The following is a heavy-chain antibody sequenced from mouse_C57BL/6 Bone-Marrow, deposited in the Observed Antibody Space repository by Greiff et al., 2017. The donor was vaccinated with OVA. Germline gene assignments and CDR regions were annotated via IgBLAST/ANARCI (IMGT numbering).Heavy chain of an antibody. CDR2: IDPSDSYT. CDR1: GYTFTSYW. J-gene: IGHJ4*01. V-gene: IGHV1-50*01. CDR3: ARDGNYVLYAMDY. D-gene: IGHD2-1*01. Sequence: QVQLQQPGAELVKPGASVKLSCKASGYTFTSYWMQWVKQRPGQGLEWIGEIDPSDSYTNYNQKFQGKATLTVDTSSSTAYMQLSSLTSEDSAVYYCARDGNYVLYAMDYWGQGTSVTVSS.